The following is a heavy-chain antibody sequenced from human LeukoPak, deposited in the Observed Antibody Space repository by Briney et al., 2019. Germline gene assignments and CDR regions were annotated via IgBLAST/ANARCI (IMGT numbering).Heavy chain of an antibody. CDR3: ARLYGSGKNYFDY. J-gene: IGHJ4*02. V-gene: IGHV4-31*03. CDR1: GGSIRNDNYY. CDR2: IYYSGST. Sequence: SQPLSLTCTVSGGSIRNDNYYRSWVRQHPGKGLEWIGYIYYSGSTYYNPSLKSRVTLLVDSSKSHFSLKLTSVSTADTAVYYCARLYGSGKNYFDYWGQGTLVTVSS. D-gene: IGHD3-10*01.